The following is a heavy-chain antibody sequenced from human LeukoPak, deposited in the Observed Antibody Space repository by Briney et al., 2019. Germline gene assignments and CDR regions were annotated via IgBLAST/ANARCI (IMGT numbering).Heavy chain of an antibody. D-gene: IGHD1-26*01. V-gene: IGHV1-2*02. CDR3: ARDSLRKGGATSNWFDP. CDR2: INPNSGGT. Sequence: ASVKVSCKASGYTFTGYYMHWVRQAPGQGLEWMGWINPNSGGTNYAQKFQGRVTMTRDTSISTAYMELSRLRSDDTAAYYCARDSLRKGGATSNWFDPWGQGTLVTVSS. J-gene: IGHJ5*02. CDR1: GYTFTGYY.